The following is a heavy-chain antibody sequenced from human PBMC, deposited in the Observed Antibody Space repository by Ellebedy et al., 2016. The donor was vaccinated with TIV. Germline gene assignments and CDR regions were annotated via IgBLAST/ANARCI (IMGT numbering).Heavy chain of an antibody. CDR2: LSHTGTRT. D-gene: IGHD6-19*01. Sequence: PGGSLRLSCAASGFTFNNYAMSWVSQAPGKGLEWVSTLSHTGTRTYYANSVEGRFIISRDNSKRTLDLQMNSLRAEDTAGYYCAKGRGGGSDSSAPRYYFDSWGLGTLVTVSS. CDR3: AKGRGGGSDSSAPRYYFDS. J-gene: IGHJ4*01. CDR1: GFTFNNYA. V-gene: IGHV3-23*01.